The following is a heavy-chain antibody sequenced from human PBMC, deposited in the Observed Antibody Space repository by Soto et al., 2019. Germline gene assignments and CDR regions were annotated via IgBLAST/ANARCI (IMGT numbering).Heavy chain of an antibody. D-gene: IGHD4-17*01. Sequence: GGSLRLSCAASGFTFSSYGMHWVRQAPGKGLEWVAVIWYDGSNKYYADSVKGRFTISRDNSKNTLYLQMNSLRAEDTAVYYCARGLRPFADYGDGYWGQGTLVTVSS. CDR3: ARGLRPFADYGDGY. V-gene: IGHV3-33*01. CDR1: GFTFSSYG. J-gene: IGHJ4*02. CDR2: IWYDGSNK.